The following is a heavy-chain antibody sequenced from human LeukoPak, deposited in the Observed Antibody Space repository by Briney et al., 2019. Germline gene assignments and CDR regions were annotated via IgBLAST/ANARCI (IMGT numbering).Heavy chain of an antibody. J-gene: IGHJ4*02. D-gene: IGHD1-20*01. V-gene: IGHV3-15*01. CDR1: GFTFSKSW. CDR2: IQTKSDGGTT. Sequence: GGSLRLSCAASGFTFSKSWMSWVRQAPVRGLEWVGRIQTKSDGGTTDYGAPVKGRFTISRDDSKNTLYQQMDSLKSEDTAVYFCTTDGDANWNWGQGTLVTVSS. CDR3: TTDGDANWN.